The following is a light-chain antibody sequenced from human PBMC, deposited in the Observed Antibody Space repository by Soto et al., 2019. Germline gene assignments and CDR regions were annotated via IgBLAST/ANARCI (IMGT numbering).Light chain of an antibody. CDR2: KAS. CDR1: QSISIW. Sequence: DIQMTQSPSTLSASVGDRVTVTCRASQSISIWLAWYQQKPGKAPRLLIYKASSLESGVPSRFSGSGSGTEFTLTISSLQPDDFATYYCQETYGTPYTFGQGTTLQI. CDR3: QETYGTPYT. J-gene: IGKJ2*01. V-gene: IGKV1-5*03.